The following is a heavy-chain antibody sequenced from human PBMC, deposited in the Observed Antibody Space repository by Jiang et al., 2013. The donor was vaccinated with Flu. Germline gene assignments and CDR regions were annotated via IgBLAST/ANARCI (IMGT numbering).Heavy chain of an antibody. CDR3: ARPKLRFLEWLSEDYYYYGMDV. D-gene: IGHD3-3*01. CDR2: ISAYNGNT. V-gene: IGHV1-18*01. CDR1: GYTFTSYG. Sequence: EVKKPGASVKVSCKASGYTFTSYGISWVRQAPGQGLEWMGWISAYNGNTNYAQKLQGRVTMTTDTSTSTAYMELRSLRSDDTAVYYCARPKLRFLEWLSEDYYYYGMDVWGQGTTVTVSS. J-gene: IGHJ6*02.